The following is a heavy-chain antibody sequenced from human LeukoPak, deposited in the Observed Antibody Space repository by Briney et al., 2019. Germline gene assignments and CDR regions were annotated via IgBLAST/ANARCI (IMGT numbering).Heavy chain of an antibody. V-gene: IGHV1-69*13. CDR3: ASNTPRRELGGAFDI. J-gene: IGHJ3*02. CDR2: IIPIFGTA. D-gene: IGHD1-26*01. Sequence: SVKVSCKACGGNISTYAFSWVRQDPGQELEWMGGIIPIFGTANYEQKFQGRVTITADESTSTAYMELSSLKSEDTAVYYWASNTPRRELGGAFDILGQGTMVTVSS. CDR1: GGNISTYA.